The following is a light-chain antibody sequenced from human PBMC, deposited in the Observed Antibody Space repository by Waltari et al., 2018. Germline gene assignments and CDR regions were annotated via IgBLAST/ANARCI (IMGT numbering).Light chain of an antibody. V-gene: IGLV2-8*01. Sequence: QSALSQPPSASGSEGQSVTISCTGAFKSVSWYQKHPGKAPKLLIYDVFKRPSGVTDRFSGSQSGDTATLTVSWVQSEDEAVYYCSSYAATNNLRNVFGTGTRLTVL. J-gene: IGLJ1*01. CDR2: DVF. CDR3: SSYAATNNLRNV. CDR1: AFKS.